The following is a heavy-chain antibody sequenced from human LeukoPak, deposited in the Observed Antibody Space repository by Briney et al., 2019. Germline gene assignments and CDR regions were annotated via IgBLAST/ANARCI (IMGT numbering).Heavy chain of an antibody. D-gene: IGHD3-9*01. CDR1: GGSISSGSYY. Sequence: PSETLSLTCTVSGGSISSGSYYWSWIRQPAGKGLEWIGRIYTSGSTNYNPSLKSRITISVDTSKNQFSLKLSSVAAADTAVYYCARGGGYYDILTGYSPYYYYYMDVWGKGTTVTVSS. J-gene: IGHJ6*03. CDR3: ARGGGYYDILTGYSPYYYYYMDV. CDR2: IYTSGST. V-gene: IGHV4-61*02.